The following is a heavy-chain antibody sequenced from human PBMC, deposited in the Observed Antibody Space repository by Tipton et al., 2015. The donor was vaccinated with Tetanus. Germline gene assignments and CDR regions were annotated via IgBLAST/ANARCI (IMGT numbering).Heavy chain of an antibody. D-gene: IGHD2-2*01. CDR3: ARGSDIVVVPGVTRADWFDP. CDR2: VDRSGTT. V-gene: IGHV4-4*07. J-gene: IGHJ5*02. CDR1: GVSISGYY. Sequence: TLSLTCTVSGVSISGYYWSWIRQPAGKGLEWIGRVDRSGTTTYNLSLKGRVTMSLDTSKNQFSLKPTSVTAADTAMYYCARGSDIVVVPGVTRADWFDPWGQGTLVTVSS.